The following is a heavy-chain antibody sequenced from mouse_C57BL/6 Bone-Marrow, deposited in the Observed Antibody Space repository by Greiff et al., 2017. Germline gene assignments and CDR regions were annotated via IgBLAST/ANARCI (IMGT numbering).Heavy chain of an antibody. CDR3: AREGYYGEDY. CDR1: GFTFSSYA. J-gene: IGHJ2*01. D-gene: IGHD1-1*01. Sequence: EVKLVESGGGLVKPGGSLKLSCAASGFTFSSYAMSWVRQTPEKRLEWVATISDGGSYTYYPDNVKGRFTISRDNAKNNLYLQMSHLKSEETAMYYCAREGYYGEDYWGQGTTLTVSS. V-gene: IGHV5-4*01. CDR2: ISDGGSYT.